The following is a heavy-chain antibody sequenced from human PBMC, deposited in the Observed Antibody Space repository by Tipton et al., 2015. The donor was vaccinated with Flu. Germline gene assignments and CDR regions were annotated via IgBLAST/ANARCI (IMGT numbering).Heavy chain of an antibody. V-gene: IGHV4-4*07. CDR3: ARDRPPVY. CDR2: IYSSGST. J-gene: IGHJ4*02. CDR1: GGSLSSFY. Sequence: TLSLTCTVSGGSLSSFYWTWIRQPAGKGLEYIGRIYSSGSTNYNPSFKSRVSMSVDTSKTQFSLKLSSVTAADTAVYYCARDRPPVYWGQGTLVTVSS.